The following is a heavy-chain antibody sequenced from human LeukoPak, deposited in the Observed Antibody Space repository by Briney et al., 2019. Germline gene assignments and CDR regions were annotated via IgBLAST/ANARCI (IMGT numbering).Heavy chain of an antibody. CDR1: GFTFSSYA. Sequence: GGSLRLSCAASGFTFSSYAMNWVRQAPGKGLEYVSAISSNGGSTYYANSVKGRFTISRDNSKNTLYLQMGSLRAEDMAVYYCAREPPTGTTDYWGQGTLVTVSS. CDR2: ISSNGGST. CDR3: AREPPTGTTDY. D-gene: IGHD1-7*01. J-gene: IGHJ4*02. V-gene: IGHV3-64*01.